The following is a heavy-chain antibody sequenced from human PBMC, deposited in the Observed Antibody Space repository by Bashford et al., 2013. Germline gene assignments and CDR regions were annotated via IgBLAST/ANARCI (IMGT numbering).Heavy chain of an antibody. CDR2: INPNRGDT. D-gene: IGHD1-26*01. J-gene: IGHJ3*01. Sequence: WVRQAPGQGLEWMGWINPNRGDTNYAQNFQGRVSMTRDTSISTAYLELSRLRSDDTAVYFCARDGPVVGVWNAFDVWGQGTTVTVSS. V-gene: IGHV1-2*02. CDR3: ARDGPVVGVWNAFDV.